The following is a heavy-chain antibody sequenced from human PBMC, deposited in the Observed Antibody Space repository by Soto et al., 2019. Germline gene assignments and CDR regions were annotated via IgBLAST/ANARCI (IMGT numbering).Heavy chain of an antibody. CDR2: ISYDGSNK. CDR1: GFTFSSYG. J-gene: IGHJ3*02. Sequence: PGGSLRLSCAASGFTFSSYGMHWVRQAPGKGLEWVAVISYDGSNKYYADSVKGRFTISRDNSKNTLYLQMNSLRAEDTAVYYCAKILVVVAARGAFDIWGQGTMVTVSS. D-gene: IGHD2-15*01. V-gene: IGHV3-30*18. CDR3: AKILVVVAARGAFDI.